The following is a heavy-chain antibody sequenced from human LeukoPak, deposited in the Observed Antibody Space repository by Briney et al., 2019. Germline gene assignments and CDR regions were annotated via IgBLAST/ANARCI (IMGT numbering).Heavy chain of an antibody. D-gene: IGHD2-15*01. J-gene: IGHJ4*02. CDR3: ARQRFPDIVVVVAAIPPPHLDY. Sequence: SSQTLSLTCAISGDSVSSNSAAWNWIRQSPSRGLEWLGRTYYRSKWYNDYAVSVKSRITINPDTSKNLFSLQLNSVTPEDTAVYYCARQRFPDIVVVVAAIPPPHLDYWGQGTLVTVSS. CDR2: TYYRSKWYN. V-gene: IGHV6-1*01. CDR1: GDSVSSNSAA.